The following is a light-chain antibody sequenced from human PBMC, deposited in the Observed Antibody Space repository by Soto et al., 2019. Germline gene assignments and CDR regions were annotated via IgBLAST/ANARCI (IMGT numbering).Light chain of an antibody. Sequence: QSVLTLPASVSGSPGQSITISCTGTSSDVGGYNYVSWYQQHPGKAPKLMIYEVSNRPSGVSNRFSGSKSGNTASPTISGLQAEDEADYYCSSYTSSSTPVFGYGTKVTVL. CDR2: EVS. J-gene: IGLJ1*01. CDR3: SSYTSSSTPV. CDR1: SSDVGGYNY. V-gene: IGLV2-14*01.